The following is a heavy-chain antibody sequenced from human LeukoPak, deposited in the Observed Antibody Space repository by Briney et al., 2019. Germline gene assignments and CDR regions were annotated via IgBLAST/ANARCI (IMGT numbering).Heavy chain of an antibody. J-gene: IGHJ6*02. D-gene: IGHD3-9*01. V-gene: IGHV3-74*01. CDR2: INGDGRNI. Sequence: GGSLRLSCVASGFTFSSYWMHWVRQDPRKGLVWVSRINGDGRNINYADSVRGRFTISRDNAKNTLYLPMNTLRVEDTAVYYCTRDLMDYDVSTGLHHYYMDVWGQGTTVTVSS. CDR1: GFTFSSYW. CDR3: TRDLMDYDVSTGLHHYYMDV.